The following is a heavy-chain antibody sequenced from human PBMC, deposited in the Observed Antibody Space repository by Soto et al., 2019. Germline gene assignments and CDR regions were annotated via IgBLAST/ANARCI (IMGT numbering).Heavy chain of an antibody. CDR3: ARDPHNWVDP. CDR1: GFTFSSYS. V-gene: IGHV3-21*01. Sequence: EVQLVESGGGLVKPGGSLRLSCAASGFTFSSYSMNWVRQAPGKGLEWVSYISSSSSYIYYADSVKGRFTISRDNAKNSLYLQMNSLRAEDTAVYYCARDPHNWVDPWGQGTLVTVSS. CDR2: ISSSSSYI. J-gene: IGHJ5*02.